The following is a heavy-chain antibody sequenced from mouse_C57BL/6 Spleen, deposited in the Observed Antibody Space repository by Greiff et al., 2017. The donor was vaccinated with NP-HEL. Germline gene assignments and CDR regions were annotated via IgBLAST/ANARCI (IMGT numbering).Heavy chain of an antibody. CDR3: ARDHYYGIDY. Sequence: EVMLVESGGGLVKPGGSLKLSCAASGFTFSDYGMHWVRQAPEKGLEWVAYISSGSSTIYYADTVKGRFTISRDNAKNTLFLQMPSLRSEDTAMYYCARDHYYGIDYWGQGTTLTVSS. J-gene: IGHJ2*01. CDR2: ISSGSSTI. V-gene: IGHV5-17*01. D-gene: IGHD1-1*01. CDR1: GFTFSDYG.